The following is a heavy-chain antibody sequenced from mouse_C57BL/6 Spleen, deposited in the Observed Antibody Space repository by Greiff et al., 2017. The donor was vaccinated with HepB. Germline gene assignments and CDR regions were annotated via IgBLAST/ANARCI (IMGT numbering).Heavy chain of an antibody. CDR1: GYTFTSYW. J-gene: IGHJ4*01. D-gene: IGHD2-3*01. CDR2: INPSNGGT. Sequence: QVQLQQPGTELVKPGASVKLSCKASGYTFTSYWMHWVKQRPGQGLEWIGNINPSNGGTNYNEKFKSKATLTVDKYSSTTYMQLSSLTSEDSAFYCCARDGYPYAMDYWGQGTSVTVSS. V-gene: IGHV1-53*01. CDR3: ARDGYPYAMDY.